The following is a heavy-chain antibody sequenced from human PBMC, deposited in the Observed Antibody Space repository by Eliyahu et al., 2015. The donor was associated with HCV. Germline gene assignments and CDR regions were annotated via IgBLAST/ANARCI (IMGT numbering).Heavy chain of an antibody. J-gene: IGHJ3*02. Sequence: VESGGGLVQPGGSLRLSCAASGFTFNNYWMTWVRQAPGKGLEWVANINQDGGEKYYMDSAKGRFAISRDNAKNSLYLQMNSLSVDDTALYYCATRYCTISACQSSSWVTFDIWGQGTVATVSS. CDR3: ATRYCTISACQSSSWVTFDI. CDR2: INQDGGEK. V-gene: IGHV3-7*01. D-gene: IGHD2-8*01. CDR1: GFTFNNYW.